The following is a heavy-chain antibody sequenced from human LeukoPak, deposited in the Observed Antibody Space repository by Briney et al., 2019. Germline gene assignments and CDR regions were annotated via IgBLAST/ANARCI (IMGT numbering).Heavy chain of an antibody. J-gene: IGHJ5*02. D-gene: IGHD3-3*01. CDR3: ARAPAPRTYYDFWSGSEFDP. V-gene: IGHV3-30*04. CDR2: ISYDGSNK. Sequence: AGGSLRLSCAASGFTFSSYAMHWVRQAPGKGLEWVAVISYDGSNKYYADSVKGRITISRDNSKNTLYLQMNSLRAEDTAVYYCARAPAPRTYYDFWSGSEFDPWGQGTLVTVSS. CDR1: GFTFSSYA.